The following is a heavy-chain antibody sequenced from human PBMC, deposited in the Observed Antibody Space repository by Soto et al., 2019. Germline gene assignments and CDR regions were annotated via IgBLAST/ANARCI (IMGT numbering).Heavy chain of an antibody. CDR3: AKDKSGTTAFDI. Sequence: PGGSLRLSCAASGFTFSTYALSWVRQAPGKGLEWVSAINERGGSTYYADSVKGRFTISRDNSKNTLYLQRNSLRAEDTALYYCAKDKSGTTAFDIWGQGTMVTVS. D-gene: IGHD1-1*01. J-gene: IGHJ3*02. CDR1: GFTFSTYA. CDR2: INERGGST. V-gene: IGHV3-23*01.